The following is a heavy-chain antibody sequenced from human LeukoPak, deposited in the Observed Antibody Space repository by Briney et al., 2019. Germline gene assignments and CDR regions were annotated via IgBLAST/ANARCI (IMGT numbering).Heavy chain of an antibody. J-gene: IGHJ4*02. CDR3: ARAGLFSSSWSIDY. Sequence: ASVKVSCKASGGTFSSYAISWVRQAPGQGLEWVGGIIPIFGTANYAQKFQGRVTITADESTSTAYMELSSLRSEDTAVYYCARAGLFSSSWSIDYWGQGTLVTVSS. V-gene: IGHV1-69*13. CDR2: IIPIFGTA. CDR1: GGTFSSYA. D-gene: IGHD6-13*01.